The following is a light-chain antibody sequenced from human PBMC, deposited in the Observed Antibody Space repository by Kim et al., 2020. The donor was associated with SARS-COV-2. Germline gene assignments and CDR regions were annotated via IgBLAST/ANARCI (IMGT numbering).Light chain of an antibody. CDR3: QQYNKWPPWT. V-gene: IGKV3-15*01. Sequence: TGERATLACRASQSVSSDLAWYQQKPGQAPRLLIYGASTRATGIPARFSGSGSGTEFTLTISSLQSEDFAVYYCQQYNKWPPWTFGQGTKVDIK. J-gene: IGKJ1*01. CDR1: QSVSSD. CDR2: GAS.